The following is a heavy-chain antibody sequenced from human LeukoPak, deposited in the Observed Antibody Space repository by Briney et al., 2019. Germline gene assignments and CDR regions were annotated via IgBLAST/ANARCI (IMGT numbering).Heavy chain of an antibody. V-gene: IGHV3-48*02. Sequence: GGSLRLSCAASGFTFSSYSMNWVRQAPGKGLEWVSYISSSSSTIYYADSVKGRFTISRDNAKNSLYLQMNSLRDEDTAVYYCARAHLYDFWSGFYYYYGMDVWGQGTTVTVSS. D-gene: IGHD3-3*01. CDR1: GFTFSSYS. CDR3: ARAHLYDFWSGFYYYYGMDV. CDR2: ISSSSSTI. J-gene: IGHJ6*02.